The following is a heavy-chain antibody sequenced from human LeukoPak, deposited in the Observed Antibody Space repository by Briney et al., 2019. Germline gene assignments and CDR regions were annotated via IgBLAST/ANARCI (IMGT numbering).Heavy chain of an antibody. CDR1: GFTFSSFS. J-gene: IGHJ3*01. CDR3: ARGADSNNWYADRPFDL. Sequence: GGSLRLSCAASGFTFSSFSMNWVRQAPGKGLEWVSYISSNSYASFYADSVKGRFTISRDTAQNSLYLQMNSLRAEDTAVYYCARGADSNNWYADRPFDLWGQGTMVTVSS. CDR2: ISSNSYAS. V-gene: IGHV3-48*04. D-gene: IGHD6-13*01.